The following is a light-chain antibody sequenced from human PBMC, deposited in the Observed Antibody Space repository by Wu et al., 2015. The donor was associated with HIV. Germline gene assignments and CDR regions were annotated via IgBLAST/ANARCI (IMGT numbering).Light chain of an antibody. V-gene: IGKV3-20*01. CDR2: GAS. J-gene: IGKJ4*01. Sequence: EIVLTQSPGTLSLSPGERATLSCRASESVNSNYLAWYQQKPGQAPRLLIYGASTRAIGIPDRFSGSGPGTDFTLIITGLEAEDFAVYYCQQDGLTFGAGTKVEFK. CDR1: ESVNSNY. CDR3: QQDGLT.